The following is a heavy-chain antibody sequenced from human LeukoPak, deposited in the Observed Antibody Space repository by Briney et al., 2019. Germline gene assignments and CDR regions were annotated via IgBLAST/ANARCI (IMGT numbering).Heavy chain of an antibody. J-gene: IGHJ4*02. CDR2: ISSSSSYI. V-gene: IGHV3-21*01. D-gene: IGHD5-12*01. CDR1: GFTFSSYS. Sequence: GRSLRLSCAASGFTFSSYSMNWVRQAPGKGLEWVSSISSSSSYIYYADSVKGRFTISRDNAKNSLYLQMNSLRAEDTAAFYCGRGRPRGYSGYVIDYWGQGTPITVSS. CDR3: GRGRPRGYSGYVIDY.